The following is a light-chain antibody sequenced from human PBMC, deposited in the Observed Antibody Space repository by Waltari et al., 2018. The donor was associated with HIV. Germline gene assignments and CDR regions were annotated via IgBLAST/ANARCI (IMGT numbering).Light chain of an antibody. CDR3: QQYGRSPIT. CDR2: RAS. CDR1: QTVSSNY. Sequence: VLTQSPGTLSMSPGERASLSCRASQTVSSNYLAWYQLKVGQAPRLLIFRASSRATGIPDRFSGSGSGTDFTLTSNRLEPEDSAVYYCQQYGRSPITFGQGTRLDIK. J-gene: IGKJ5*01. V-gene: IGKV3-20*01.